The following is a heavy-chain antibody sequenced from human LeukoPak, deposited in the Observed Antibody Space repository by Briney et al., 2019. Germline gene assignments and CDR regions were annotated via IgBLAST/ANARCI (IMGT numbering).Heavy chain of an antibody. J-gene: IGHJ1*01. CDR1: GFTFSRHW. D-gene: IGHD1-1*01. Sequence: GGSLRLSCATSGFTFSRHWMSWVRQAPGKGLEWVANINQDGSGKCYVDSVKGRFTISRDNAKNSLYLQMNSLRSEDTAIYYCAEGTTGWGQGTLVTVSS. CDR3: AEGTTG. V-gene: IGHV3-7*01. CDR2: INQDGSGK.